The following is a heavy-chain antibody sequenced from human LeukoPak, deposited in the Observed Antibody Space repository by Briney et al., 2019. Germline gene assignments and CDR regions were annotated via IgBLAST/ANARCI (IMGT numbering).Heavy chain of an antibody. CDR2: ISGSGGST. CDR1: GFAFSTYA. Sequence: GGSLRLSCAASGFAFSTYAMSWVRQAPGKGLEWVSAISGSGGSTYYADSVKGRFTISRDNSKNTLYLQMNSLRAEDTAVYYCASGTRGYSYGWDAFDIWGQGTMVTVSS. D-gene: IGHD5-18*01. CDR3: ASGTRGYSYGWDAFDI. J-gene: IGHJ3*02. V-gene: IGHV3-23*01.